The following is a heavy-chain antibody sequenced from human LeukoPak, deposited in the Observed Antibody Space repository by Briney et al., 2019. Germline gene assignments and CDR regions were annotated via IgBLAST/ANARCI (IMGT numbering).Heavy chain of an antibody. D-gene: IGHD1-1*01. Sequence: GGSLRLSCADSQFTFNGYWMNWVRQAPGKGLEWVANMDPTGSQKHYVDPVRGRFTISKDNPGASLYLDMHSLRAEDTAIYYFAIWTSVNYWGQGTLVTVSS. V-gene: IGHV3-7*01. CDR2: MDPTGSQK. J-gene: IGHJ4*02. CDR1: QFTFNGYW. CDR3: AIWTSVNY.